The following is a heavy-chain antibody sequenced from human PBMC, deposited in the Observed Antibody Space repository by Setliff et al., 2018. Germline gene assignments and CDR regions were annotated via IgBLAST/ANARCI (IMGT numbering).Heavy chain of an antibody. CDR3: ARDTFGRGLNYYYYYMDV. CDR2: IIPIFGTA. V-gene: IGHV1-69*06. Sequence: GPSVKVSCKASGGTFSSYAISWVRQAPGQGLEWMGRIIPIFGTANYAQKFQGRVTITADKSTSTAYMELSSLRSEDTAVYYCARDTFGRGLNYYYYYMDVWGKGTTVTVSS. J-gene: IGHJ6*03. D-gene: IGHD3-3*01. CDR1: GGTFSSYA.